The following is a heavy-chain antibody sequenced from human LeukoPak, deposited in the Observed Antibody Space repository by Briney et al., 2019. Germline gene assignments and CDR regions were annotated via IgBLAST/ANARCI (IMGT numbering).Heavy chain of an antibody. J-gene: IGHJ4*02. D-gene: IGHD1-26*01. CDR2: INPNSGGT. CDR1: GHTFTGYY. Sequence: ASVTVSCTASGHTFTGYYMHWVRQAPGQGLEWMGRINPNSGGTNYAQKFQGRVTMTRDTSISTAYMELSRLRSDDTAVYYCARVVGATFDYWGQGTLVTVSS. CDR3: ARVVGATFDY. V-gene: IGHV1-2*06.